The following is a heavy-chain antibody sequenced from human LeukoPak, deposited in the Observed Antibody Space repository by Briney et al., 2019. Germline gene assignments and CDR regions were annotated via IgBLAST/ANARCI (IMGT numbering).Heavy chain of an antibody. Sequence: GGSLRLSCAASGFTVSSYYMSWVRQAPGKGLEWVANIKEDGSEKYYVDSVKGRFTISRDNAKKSLYLQMDSLRAEDTAVYYCATHGYSELRYFDWSTNEWGQGTLVTVSS. CDR2: IKEDGSEK. D-gene: IGHD3-9*01. CDR3: ATHGYSELRYFDWSTNE. J-gene: IGHJ4*02. V-gene: IGHV3-7*01. CDR1: GFTVSSYY.